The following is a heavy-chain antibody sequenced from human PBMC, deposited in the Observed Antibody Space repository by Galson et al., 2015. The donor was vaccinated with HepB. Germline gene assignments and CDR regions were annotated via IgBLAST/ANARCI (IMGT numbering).Heavy chain of an antibody. Sequence: SVKVSCKASGGTFSSYAISWVRQAPGQGLEWMGGIIPIFGTANYAQKFQGRVTITADESTSTAYMELSSLRSEDTAVYYCARGSEGATKCSGGSCSKPDDAFDIWGQGTMVTVSS. CDR2: IIPIFGTA. J-gene: IGHJ3*02. D-gene: IGHD2-15*01. V-gene: IGHV1-69*13. CDR1: GGTFSSYA. CDR3: ARGSEGATKCSGGSCSKPDDAFDI.